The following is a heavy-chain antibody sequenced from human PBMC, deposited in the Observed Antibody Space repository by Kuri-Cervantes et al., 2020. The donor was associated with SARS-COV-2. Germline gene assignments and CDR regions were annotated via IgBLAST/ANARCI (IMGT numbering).Heavy chain of an antibody. J-gene: IGHJ4*02. D-gene: IGHD6-19*01. V-gene: IGHV3-30*18. CDR1: GFIFSRYG. CDR2: IGYDGSRK. Sequence: GGSLKTSCEASGFIFSRYGMHWVRQAPGKGLEWVAAIGYDGSRKHYSDSLKGRLTISRDNSQNTVYLQMSTLRDDDTAVYYCAKEGSSGWYGGDWGQGALVTVSS. CDR3: AKEGSSGWYGGD.